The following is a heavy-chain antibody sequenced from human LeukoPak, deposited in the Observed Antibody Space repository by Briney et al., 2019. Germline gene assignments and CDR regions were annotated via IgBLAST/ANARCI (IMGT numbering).Heavy chain of an antibody. CDR3: ARDKGSGSYSYYYYGMDV. V-gene: IGHV4-4*02. CDR2: IYHSGST. CDR1: GGSISSSNW. J-gene: IGHJ6*04. Sequence: KPSQTLSLTCAVSGGSISSSNWWSWVRQPPGKGLEWIGEIYHSGSTNYNPSLKSRATISVAKSKNQFSMKLSSVTAADTAVYYCARDKGSGSYSYYYYGMDVWGKGTTVTVSS. D-gene: IGHD3-10*01.